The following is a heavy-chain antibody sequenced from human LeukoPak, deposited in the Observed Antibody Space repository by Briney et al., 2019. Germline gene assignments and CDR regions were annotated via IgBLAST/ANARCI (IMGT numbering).Heavy chain of an antibody. CDR1: GFTFSSYS. CDR3: AREMYYYDHGAFDI. CDR2: ISSSSSTI. D-gene: IGHD3-22*01. V-gene: IGHV3-48*04. J-gene: IGHJ3*02. Sequence: PGGSLRLSCAASGFTFSSYSMNWVRQAPGKGLEWVSYISSSSSTIYYADSVKGRFTISRDNAKNSLYLQMNSLRAEDTAVYYCAREMYYYDHGAFDIWGQGTMVTVSS.